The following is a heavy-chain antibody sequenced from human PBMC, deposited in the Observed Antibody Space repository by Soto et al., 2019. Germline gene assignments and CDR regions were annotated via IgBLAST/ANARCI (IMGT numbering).Heavy chain of an antibody. J-gene: IGHJ4*02. CDR3: ARDQVGYCSSTSCFTFDY. CDR2: ISYDGSNK. Sequence: QVQLVESGGGVVQPGRSLRLSCAASGFTFSSYAMHWVRQAPGKGLEWVAVISYDGSNKYYADSVKGRFTISRDNSKNTLYLQMNSLGAEDTAVYYCARDQVGYCSSTSCFTFDYWGQGTLVTVSS. V-gene: IGHV3-30-3*01. D-gene: IGHD2-2*02. CDR1: GFTFSSYA.